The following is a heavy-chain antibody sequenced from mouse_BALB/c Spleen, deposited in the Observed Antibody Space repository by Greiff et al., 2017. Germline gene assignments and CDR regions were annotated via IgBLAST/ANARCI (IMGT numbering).Heavy chain of an antibody. J-gene: IGHJ2*01. CDR1: GYSITSGYY. Sequence: ESGPGLVKPSQSLSLTCSVTGYSITSGYYWNWIRQFPGNKLEWMGYISYDGSNNYNPSLKNRISITRDTSKNQFFLKLNSVTTEDTATYYCARYYYGTPDYFDYWGQGTTLTVSS. D-gene: IGHD1-1*01. V-gene: IGHV3-6*02. CDR3: ARYYYGTPDYFDY. CDR2: ISYDGSN.